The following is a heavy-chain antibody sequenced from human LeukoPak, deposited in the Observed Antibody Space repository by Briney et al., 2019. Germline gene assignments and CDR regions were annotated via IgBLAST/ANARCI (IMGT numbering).Heavy chain of an antibody. CDR1: GFTFSSCW. V-gene: IGHV3-7*01. J-gene: IGHJ5*02. CDR2: IIPDGSTK. Sequence: GGSLRLSCAASGFTFSSCWMSWVRQAPGKGLEWVASIIPDGSTKHYVDSVKGRFTISRDNAKNSLYLQLNSLRVEDTAVYYCADVDTSAWGQGTLVTVSS. D-gene: IGHD6-19*01. CDR3: ADVDTSA.